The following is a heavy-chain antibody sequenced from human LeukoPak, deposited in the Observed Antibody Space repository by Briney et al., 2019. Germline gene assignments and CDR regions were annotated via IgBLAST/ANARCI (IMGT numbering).Heavy chain of an antibody. CDR1: GGSISSHY. J-gene: IGHJ4*02. CDR2: IYYSGST. D-gene: IGHD6-13*01. CDR3: ARHAGGISATGTRPFDY. Sequence: PSETLSLTGTVSGGSISSHYWSWIRQPPGRGLEWIGYIYYSGSTNYNPSLKSRVTISVDTSKNQFSLKLSSVTAADTAVYYCARHAGGISATGTRPFDYWGQGTLVTVSS. V-gene: IGHV4-59*08.